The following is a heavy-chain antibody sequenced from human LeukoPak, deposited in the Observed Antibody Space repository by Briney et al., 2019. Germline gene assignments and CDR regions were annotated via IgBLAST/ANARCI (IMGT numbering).Heavy chain of an antibody. CDR3: ARGTQLWHNKDAFDI. J-gene: IGHJ3*02. V-gene: IGHV4-4*07. CDR2: IYTSGST. Sequence: SETLSLTCTVSGGSISSYYWSWIRQPAGKGLEWIGRIYTSGSTNYNPSLKSRVTMSVDTSKNQFSLKLSSVTAADTAVYYCARGTQLWHNKDAFDIWGQGTMVTVSS. D-gene: IGHD5-18*01. CDR1: GGSISSYY.